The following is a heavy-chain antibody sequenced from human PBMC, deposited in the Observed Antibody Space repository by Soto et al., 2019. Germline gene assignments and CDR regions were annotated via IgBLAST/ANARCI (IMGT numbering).Heavy chain of an antibody. D-gene: IGHD2-2*01. CDR1: GGSFSGYY. CDR3: ARLSRYCSSTSCYGYYYYMDV. V-gene: IGHV4-34*01. CDR2: INHSGST. Sequence: QVQLQQWGAGLLKPSETLSLTCAVYGGSFSGYYWSWIRQPPGKGLEWIGEINHSGSTNYNPSLKSRVTISVDTSKNQFSLKLSSVTAADTAVYYCARLSRYCSSTSCYGYYYYMDVWGKGTTVTVSS. J-gene: IGHJ6*03.